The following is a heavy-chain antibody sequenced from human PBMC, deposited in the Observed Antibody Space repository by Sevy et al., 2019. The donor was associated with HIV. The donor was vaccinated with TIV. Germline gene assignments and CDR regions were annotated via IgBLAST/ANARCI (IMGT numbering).Heavy chain of an antibody. CDR1: GFTFSSYS. J-gene: IGHJ6*02. V-gene: IGHV3-48*02. Sequence: GGSLRLSCAASGFTFSSYSMNWVRQAPGKGLEWVSYISSSSSTIYYADSVKGRFTISRDNAKNSLYLQMNSLRDEDTAVYYCARDGPREGRGYSGYDLSYGMDVWGQGTTVTAP. D-gene: IGHD5-12*01. CDR3: ARDGPREGRGYSGYDLSYGMDV. CDR2: ISSSSSTI.